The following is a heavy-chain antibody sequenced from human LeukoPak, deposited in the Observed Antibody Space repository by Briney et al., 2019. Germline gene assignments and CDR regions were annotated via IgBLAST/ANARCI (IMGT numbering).Heavy chain of an antibody. J-gene: IGHJ6*02. Sequence: GGSLRLSCAASGFTFSSYAMHWVRKAPGKGLEWVAVISYDGSNKYYADSVKGRFTISRDNSKNTLYLQMNSLRAEDTAVYYCARNLRFLEWSIVAYYYGMDVWGQGTTVTVSS. CDR2: ISYDGSNK. CDR3: ARNLRFLEWSIVAYYYGMDV. D-gene: IGHD3-3*01. V-gene: IGHV3-30-3*01. CDR1: GFTFSSYA.